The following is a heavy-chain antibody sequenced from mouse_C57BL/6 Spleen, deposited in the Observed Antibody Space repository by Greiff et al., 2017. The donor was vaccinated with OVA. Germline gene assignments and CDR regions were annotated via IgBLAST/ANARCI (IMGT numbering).Heavy chain of an antibody. CDR1: GFTFSDYY. D-gene: IGHD2-3*01. Sequence: DVKLVESEGGLVQPGSSMKLSCTASGFTFSDYYMAWVRQVPEKGLEWVANINYDGSSTYYLDSLKSRFIISRDNAKNILYLQMSSLKSEDTATYYCAREIYDGPMDYWGQGTSVTVSS. J-gene: IGHJ4*01. CDR2: INYDGSST. V-gene: IGHV5-16*01. CDR3: AREIYDGPMDY.